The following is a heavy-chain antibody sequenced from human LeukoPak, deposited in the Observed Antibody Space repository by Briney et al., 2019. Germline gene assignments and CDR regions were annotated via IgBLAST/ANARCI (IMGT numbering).Heavy chain of an antibody. Sequence: GGSLRLSCAASGFTFSNHAMSWVRQAPGKGLEWVALIWYDGNNKYYADSVKGRFTISRDNSKNTLYLQMNSLRAEDTALYYCARQYCSGGDCYFFDWGQGTLVTVSS. CDR2: IWYDGNNK. V-gene: IGHV3-33*08. J-gene: IGHJ4*02. CDR1: GFTFSNHA. CDR3: ARQYCSGGDCYFFD. D-gene: IGHD2-15*01.